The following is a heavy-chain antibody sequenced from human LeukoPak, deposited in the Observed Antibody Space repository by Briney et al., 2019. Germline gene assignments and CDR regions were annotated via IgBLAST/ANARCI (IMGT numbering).Heavy chain of an antibody. Sequence: KPGGTLRLSCAASRFTFSNYGMNWVRQAPGKGLEWVSSISSSSSYIYYADSVKGRFTISRDNAKNSLYLQMNSLRAEDTAVYYCARGMVATIVPSWDYWGQGTLVTVSS. CDR2: ISSSSSYI. CDR1: RFTFSNYG. V-gene: IGHV3-21*01. CDR3: ARGMVATIVPSWDY. J-gene: IGHJ4*02. D-gene: IGHD5-12*01.